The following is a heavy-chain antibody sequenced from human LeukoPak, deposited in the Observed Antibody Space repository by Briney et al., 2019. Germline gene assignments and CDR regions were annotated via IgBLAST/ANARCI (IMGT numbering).Heavy chain of an antibody. CDR3: ARDGPRTYYDFWRGYYTGVYYYYAMDV. D-gene: IGHD3-3*01. Sequence: ASVKVSCQAAGYTFTSYDINWVRQASGQGLGWMGLMNSNSGSTGYAQKFQGRVTMTRNTSITPASMALRSLRSDDKAVYYCARDGPRTYYDFWRGYYTGVYYYYAMDVWGHGATVTVSS. J-gene: IGHJ6*02. CDR1: GYTFTSYD. V-gene: IGHV1-8*01. CDR2: MNSNSGST.